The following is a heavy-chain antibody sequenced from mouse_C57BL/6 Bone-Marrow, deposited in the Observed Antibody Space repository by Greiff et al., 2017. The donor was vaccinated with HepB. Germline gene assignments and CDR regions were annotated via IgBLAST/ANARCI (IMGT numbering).Heavy chain of an antibody. D-gene: IGHD2-4*01. CDR2: INSDGGST. CDR1: EYEFPSHD. J-gene: IGHJ1*03. CDR3: ARHGMITPYWYFDV. Sequence: EVNVVESGGGLVQPGESLKLSCESTEYEFPSHDMSWVRKTPEKRLELVAAINSDGGSTYYPETMERRFIISRDNTKKTLYLQMSSLRSEDTALYYCARHGMITPYWYFDVWGTGTTVTVSS. V-gene: IGHV5-2*01.